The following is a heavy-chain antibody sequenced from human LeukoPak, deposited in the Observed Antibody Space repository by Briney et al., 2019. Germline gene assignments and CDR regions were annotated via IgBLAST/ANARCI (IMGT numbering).Heavy chain of an antibody. J-gene: IGHJ4*01. D-gene: IGHD4-11*01. CDR3: ARTTTTFDD. CDR1: GGSINNY. Sequence: SETLSLTCTVPGGSINNYWSWIRQPPGKGLEWIGYVSDTGSTNYNPSLKSRVTISVDTSKNQFYLKLTSVTAADTAVYYCARTTTTFDDWGHGTLVTVSS. CDR2: VSDTGST. V-gene: IGHV4-59*01.